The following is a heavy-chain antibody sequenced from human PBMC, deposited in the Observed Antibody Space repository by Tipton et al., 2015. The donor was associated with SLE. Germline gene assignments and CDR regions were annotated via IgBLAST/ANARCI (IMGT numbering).Heavy chain of an antibody. D-gene: IGHD6-13*01. CDR3: ASKRRVAAAGQNAFDI. Sequence: GSLRLSCAASGFTFSSYEMNWVRQAPGKGLEWVSYISSSGSTIYYADSVKGRFTISRDNAKNSLYLQMNSLRAEDTAVYYCASKRRVAAAGQNAFDIWGQGTMVTVSS. J-gene: IGHJ3*02. CDR1: GFTFSSYE. V-gene: IGHV3-48*03. CDR2: ISSSGSTI.